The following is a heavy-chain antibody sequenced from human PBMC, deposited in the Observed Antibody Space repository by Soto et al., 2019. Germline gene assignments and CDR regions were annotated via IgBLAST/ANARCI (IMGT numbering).Heavy chain of an antibody. Sequence: PSETLSLTCTVSGGSISSYYWSWIRQPPGKGLEWIGYIYYSGSTNYNPSLKSRVTISVDTSKNQFSLKLSSVTAADTAVYYCARGDYYDSSGPSLDVFAFWGQGTMVTVSS. J-gene: IGHJ3*01. CDR1: GGSISSYY. V-gene: IGHV4-59*08. D-gene: IGHD3-22*01. CDR3: ARGDYYDSSGPSLDVFAF. CDR2: IYYSGST.